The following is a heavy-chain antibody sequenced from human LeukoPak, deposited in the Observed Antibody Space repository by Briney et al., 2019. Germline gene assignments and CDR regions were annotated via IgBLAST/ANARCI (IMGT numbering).Heavy chain of an antibody. J-gene: IGHJ4*02. D-gene: IGHD3-22*01. CDR3: AKDKRSYYGSSGLDY. CDR2: ISYDGSNK. V-gene: IGHV3-30*18. CDR1: GFTFSSYG. Sequence: PGGSLRLSCAASGFTFSSYGMHWVRQAPGKGLEWVAVISYDGSNKYYADSVKDRSTISRDNSKNTLYLQMNSLRAEDTAVYYCAKDKRSYYGSSGLDYWGQGTLVTVSS.